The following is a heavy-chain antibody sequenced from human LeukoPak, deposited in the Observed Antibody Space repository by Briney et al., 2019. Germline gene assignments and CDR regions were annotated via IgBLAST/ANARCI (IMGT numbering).Heavy chain of an antibody. CDR1: GGSISSYY. Sequence: SETLSLTCTVSGGSISSYYWSWIRQPPGKGLEWIGYIYSSGSTNYNPSLKSRVTISVDTSKNQFSLKLSSVTAADTAVYYCARGVVVAATRWDYWGQGTLVTVSS. CDR2: IYSSGST. CDR3: ARGVVVAATRWDY. V-gene: IGHV4-59*01. D-gene: IGHD2-15*01. J-gene: IGHJ4*02.